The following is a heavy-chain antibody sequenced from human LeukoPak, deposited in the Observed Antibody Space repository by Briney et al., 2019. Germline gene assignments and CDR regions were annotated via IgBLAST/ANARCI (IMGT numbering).Heavy chain of an antibody. Sequence: GGSLRLSCAASGFTFSSYAMSWVRQAPGKGLEWVSAISGSGGSTYYADSVKGRFAISRDNSKSTLYLQMDTLRAEDTAVYYCVKMISSNSYDAFDIWGQGTMVTVSS. CDR3: VKMISSNSYDAFDI. J-gene: IGHJ3*02. CDR2: ISGSGGST. V-gene: IGHV3-23*01. CDR1: GFTFSSYA. D-gene: IGHD2-21*01.